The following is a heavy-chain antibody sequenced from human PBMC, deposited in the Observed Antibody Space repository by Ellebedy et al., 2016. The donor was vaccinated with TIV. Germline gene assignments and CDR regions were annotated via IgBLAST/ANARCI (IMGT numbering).Heavy chain of an antibody. CDR2: VSPYNGDT. CDR1: GYNFINYG. Sequence: AASVKVSCKSSGYNFINYGISWVRQAPGQGLEWMGWVSPYNGDTKYEQSLQDRVTVTTDMSTSTAYVELRSLRSDDTAVYYCARDHCTTTSCYILGPWGHGTLVTVSS. J-gene: IGHJ5*02. V-gene: IGHV1-18*01. CDR3: ARDHCTTTSCYILGP. D-gene: IGHD2-2*02.